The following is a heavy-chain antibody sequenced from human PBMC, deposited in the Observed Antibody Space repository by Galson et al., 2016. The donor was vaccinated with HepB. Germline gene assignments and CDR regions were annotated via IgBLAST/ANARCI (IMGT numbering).Heavy chain of an antibody. J-gene: IGHJ3*02. CDR3: ATGRELLEYDAFDI. Sequence: SLRLSCAASGFTFSSYAMTWIRQAPGKGLEWVSSISGSGGTTHYADSVKGRFTISRDSSKNTLFLQMTSLRAEDTAVYYCATGRELLEYDAFDIWGQGTMVIVSS. V-gene: IGHV3-23*01. D-gene: IGHD3-10*01. CDR1: GFTFSSYA. CDR2: ISGSGGTT.